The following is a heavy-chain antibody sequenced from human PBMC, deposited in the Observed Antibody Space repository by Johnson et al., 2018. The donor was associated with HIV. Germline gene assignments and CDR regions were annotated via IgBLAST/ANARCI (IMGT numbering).Heavy chain of an antibody. V-gene: IGHV3-30*04. D-gene: IGHD2-15*01. CDR2: ISYDGSNK. CDR3: AKEEGVAAADTGEAFDI. CDR1: GFTFSSYG. J-gene: IGHJ3*02. Sequence: VQLVESGGGLVQPGRSLSLSCTASGFTFSSYGMHWVRQAPGKGLEWVAVISYDGSNKYYADSVKGRFTISRDNSKNTLYLQMNSLRAEDTAVYYCAKEEGVAAADTGEAFDIWGRDNGHRLF.